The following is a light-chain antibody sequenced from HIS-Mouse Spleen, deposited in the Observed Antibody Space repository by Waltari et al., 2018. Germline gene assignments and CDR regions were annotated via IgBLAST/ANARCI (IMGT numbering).Light chain of an antibody. V-gene: IGLV4-69*01. CDR2: LNSDGSH. CDR1: SGHSRYA. CDR3: QTWGTGIPV. J-gene: IGLJ3*02. Sequence: QLVLTQSPSASASLGASVKLTCTLSSGHSRYAIARHQQQPEKGPRYLMKLNSDGSHSKGDGIPDRFSGSSSGAERYLTISSLQSEDEADYYCQTWGTGIPVFGGGTKLTVL.